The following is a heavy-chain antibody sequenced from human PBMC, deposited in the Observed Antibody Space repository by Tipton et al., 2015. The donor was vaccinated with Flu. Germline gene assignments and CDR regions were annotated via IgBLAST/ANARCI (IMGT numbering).Heavy chain of an antibody. CDR3: VRGAGMWFWEF. J-gene: IGHJ4*02. Sequence: TLSLTCAVSGGSITSKSWWSWVRQYPGKGLEWIGEIYDSESTEYNPSLKSRVIISIDKSRNQFSLKLNSVTVADTAVYYCVRGAGMWFWEFWGQGTLVTVSS. CDR1: GGSITSKSW. V-gene: IGHV4-4*02. CDR2: IYDSEST. D-gene: IGHD3-10*01.